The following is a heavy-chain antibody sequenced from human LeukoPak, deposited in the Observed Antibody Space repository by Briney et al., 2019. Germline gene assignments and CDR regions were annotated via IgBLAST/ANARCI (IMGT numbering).Heavy chain of an antibody. CDR1: GFTFSDYY. Sequence: LRLSCAASGFTFSDYYMSWIRQSPGKGLECIGEVSHSGSTNYNPSLKNRVTISVDTSRNQVSLRLTTVTAADAALYYCARGRLKYFYGSGSYSSWSQGTLVTVSS. CDR2: VSHSGST. CDR3: ARGRLKYFYGSGSYSS. D-gene: IGHD3-10*01. V-gene: IGHV4-34*01. J-gene: IGHJ5*02.